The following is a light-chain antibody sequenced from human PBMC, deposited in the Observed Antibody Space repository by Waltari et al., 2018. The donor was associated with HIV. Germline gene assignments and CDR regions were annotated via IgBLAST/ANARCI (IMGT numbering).Light chain of an antibody. CDR2: EVY. CDR3: CSYAGSNIP. J-gene: IGLJ2*01. CDR1: SRDVGGYNL. Sequence: QSALTQPASVSGSFGQSIPISCPGTSRDVGGYNLVSWYQHHPGKAPNLIIYEVYKRPSGVSNRCSGSKSGNSASLTISGLQAEDEADYYCCSYAGSNIPFGGGTKVTVL. V-gene: IGLV2-23*02.